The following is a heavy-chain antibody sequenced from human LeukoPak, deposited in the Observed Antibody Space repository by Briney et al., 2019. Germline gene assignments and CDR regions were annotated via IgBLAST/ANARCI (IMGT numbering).Heavy chain of an antibody. V-gene: IGHV5-51*01. J-gene: IGHJ4*02. Sequence: GESLKISCKGSGYSFTSYWIGWVRQMPGKGLEWMGIIYPGDSDTRYSPSFQGQVTISADKPISTAYLQWSSLKASDTAMYYCARQLSSSSQYYFDYWGQGTLDTVSS. D-gene: IGHD6-6*01. CDR1: GYSFTSYW. CDR2: IYPGDSDT. CDR3: ARQLSSSSQYYFDY.